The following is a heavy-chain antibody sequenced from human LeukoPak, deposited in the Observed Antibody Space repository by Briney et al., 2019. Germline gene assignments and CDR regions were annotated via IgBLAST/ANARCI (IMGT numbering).Heavy chain of an antibody. Sequence: SETLSLTCTVSGGSISSYYWSWIRQPPGKGLEWIGYIYYSWSTNYNPSLKSRVTISVDTSKNQFSLKLSSVTAADTAVYYCARAGPKDDYVWGSYRPYYFDYWGQGTLVTVSS. CDR1: GGSISSYY. J-gene: IGHJ4*02. D-gene: IGHD3-16*02. CDR3: ARAGPKDDYVWGSYRPYYFDY. V-gene: IGHV4-59*01. CDR2: IYYSWST.